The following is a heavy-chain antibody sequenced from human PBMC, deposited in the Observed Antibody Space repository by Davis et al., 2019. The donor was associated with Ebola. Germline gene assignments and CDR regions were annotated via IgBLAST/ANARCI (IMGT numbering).Heavy chain of an antibody. Sequence: MPSETLSLTCAVYGESFRRRYWNWIRQPPGKGLEWIGEINHSGSTYYNPSLKSRVTISVDRSKNQFSLKLSSVTAADTAAYYCAKQAGLAAAGTGFDYWGQGTLVTVSS. CDR1: GESFRRRY. CDR3: AKQAGLAAAGTGFDY. D-gene: IGHD6-13*01. V-gene: IGHV4-34*01. CDR2: INHSGST. J-gene: IGHJ4*02.